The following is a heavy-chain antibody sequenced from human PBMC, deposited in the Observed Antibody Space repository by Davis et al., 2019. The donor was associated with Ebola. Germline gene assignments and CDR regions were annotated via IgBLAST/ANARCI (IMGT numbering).Heavy chain of an antibody. Sequence: MPSETLSLTCAVYGGSFSGYYWSWIRQPPGKGLEWIGAMFYAGSTYHSPSLKSRVTISVDTSKNRFSLQLRSVTAADTAIYYCARLGHVVAGTLNFDYWGQGTLVTVSS. CDR1: GGSFSGYY. CDR3: ARLGHVVAGTLNFDY. CDR2: MFYAGST. J-gene: IGHJ4*02. D-gene: IGHD6-19*01. V-gene: IGHV4-34*12.